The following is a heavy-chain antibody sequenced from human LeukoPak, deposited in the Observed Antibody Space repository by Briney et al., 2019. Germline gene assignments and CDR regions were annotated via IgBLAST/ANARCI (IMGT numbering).Heavy chain of an antibody. CDR1: GFTFRNYA. CDR3: AKDIGPGVDYYDSSGIDY. V-gene: IGHV3-30-3*01. CDR2: IFFDGSEA. J-gene: IGHJ4*02. Sequence: PGRSLRLSCAASGFTFRNYAMHWVRQAPGKGLEWVAVIFFDGSEAFYEDSVRGRFTISRDNSKDTLYLQVDSLRAEDTALYYCAKDIGPGVDYYDSSGIDYWGQGTLVTVSS. D-gene: IGHD3-22*01.